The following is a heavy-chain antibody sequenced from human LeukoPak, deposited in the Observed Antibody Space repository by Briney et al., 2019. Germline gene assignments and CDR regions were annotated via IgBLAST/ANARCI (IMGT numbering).Heavy chain of an antibody. CDR1: GFTFSSYW. V-gene: IGHV3-7*01. J-gene: IGHJ5*02. Sequence: GGSLRLSCAASGFTFSSYWMSWVRQAPGKGLEWVANIKQDGSEKYYVDSVKGRFTVSRDNAKNSLFLQMNSLRVDDTAVYYCAAGQSPFFDPWGLGTLVTVTS. D-gene: IGHD3-16*01. CDR3: AAGQSPFFDP. CDR2: IKQDGSEK.